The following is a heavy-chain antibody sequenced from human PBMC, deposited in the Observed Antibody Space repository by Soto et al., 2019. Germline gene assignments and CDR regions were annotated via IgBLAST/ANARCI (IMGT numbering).Heavy chain of an antibody. CDR2: IHYSGST. CDR1: GGSISSNNYY. J-gene: IGHJ4*02. V-gene: IGHV4-39*01. Sequence: QLQLQESGPGPVKPSETLSLTCSVSGGSISSNNYYWGWIRQPPGKGLEWIGSIHYSGSTYYNPSLQSRVTISVDTSKNQISLKLSSVTAADTAVYYCAPTTYGSGSYYKYWGQGNLVTVSS. CDR3: APTTYGSGSYYKY. D-gene: IGHD3-10*01.